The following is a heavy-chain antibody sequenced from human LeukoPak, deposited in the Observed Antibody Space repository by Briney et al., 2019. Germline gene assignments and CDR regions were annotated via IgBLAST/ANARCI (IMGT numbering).Heavy chain of an antibody. CDR3: ARGLNDSWTGENY. V-gene: IGHV4-39*07. CDR1: GGLISISTYY. J-gene: IGHJ4*02. CDR2: IYYSGTT. D-gene: IGHD3-3*01. Sequence: SETLSLTCTVSGGLISISTYYWGWIRQPPGKGLEWIGSIYYSGTTHYNPSLKSRVTIAVDTSKNQFSLKVRYVTAADTAVYYCARGLNDSWTGENYWGQGTLVTVSS.